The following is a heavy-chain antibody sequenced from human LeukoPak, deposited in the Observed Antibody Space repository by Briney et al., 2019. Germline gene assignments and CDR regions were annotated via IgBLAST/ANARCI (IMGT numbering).Heavy chain of an antibody. J-gene: IGHJ5*02. Sequence: SETLSLTCTVSGGSISSYYWSWIRQPAGKGLEWIGRIYTSGNTNYNPSLKSRVTMSVDTSKNQFSLKLSSVTAADTAVYYCARDLGDRGIAVDPEDGWFDPWGQGTLVTVSS. V-gene: IGHV4-4*07. D-gene: IGHD6-19*01. CDR2: IYTSGNT. CDR3: ARDLGDRGIAVDPEDGWFDP. CDR1: GGSISSYY.